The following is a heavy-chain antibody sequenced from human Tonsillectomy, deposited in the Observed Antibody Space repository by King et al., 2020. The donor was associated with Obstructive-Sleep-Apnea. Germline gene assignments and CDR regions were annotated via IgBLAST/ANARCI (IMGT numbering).Heavy chain of an antibody. V-gene: IGHV3-7*01. CDR1: GSPLRSYW. CDR2: INQVGKEK. Sequence: VQLVESGGGLVQPGGPLSPSCETPGSPLRSYWRTWVPQPPGKGLEWLATINQVGKEKTYLAYVKGRFTISRDNTKNSLYLQMNNLRVEDTAVYYCAAYTNGNDYWGQGTLLTVSS. D-gene: IGHD1-26*01. J-gene: IGHJ4*02. CDR3: AAYTNGNDY.